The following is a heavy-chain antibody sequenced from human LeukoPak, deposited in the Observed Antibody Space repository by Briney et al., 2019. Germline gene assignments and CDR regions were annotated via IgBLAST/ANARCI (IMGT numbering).Heavy chain of an antibody. CDR3: ARAILEPKYDYVWGSYRNYYGMDV. D-gene: IGHD3-16*02. V-gene: IGHV4-59*12. CDR2: IYYSGST. J-gene: IGHJ6*02. CDR1: GGSISSYY. Sequence: SETLSLTCTVSGGSISSYYWSWIRQPPGKGLEWIGYIYYSGSTNYNPSLKSRVTISVDTSKNQFSLQLNSVTPEDTAVYYCARAILEPKYDYVWGSYRNYYGMDVWGQGTTVTVSS.